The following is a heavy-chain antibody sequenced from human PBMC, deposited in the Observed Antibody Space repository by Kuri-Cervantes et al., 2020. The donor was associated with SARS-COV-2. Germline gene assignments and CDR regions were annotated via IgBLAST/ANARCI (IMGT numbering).Heavy chain of an antibody. CDR3: ARRLVPAATNPRIGRKVTDPDNWFDP. J-gene: IGHJ5*02. CDR2: IYYSGST. Sequence: SETLSLTCTVSGGSISSSSYYWGWIRQPPGKGLEWIGSIYYSGSTYYNPSLKSRVTISVDTSKNQFSLKLSSVTAADTAVYYCARRLVPAATNPRIGRKVTDPDNWFDPWGQGTLVTVSS. V-gene: IGHV4-39*07. CDR1: GGSISSSSYY. D-gene: IGHD2-2*01.